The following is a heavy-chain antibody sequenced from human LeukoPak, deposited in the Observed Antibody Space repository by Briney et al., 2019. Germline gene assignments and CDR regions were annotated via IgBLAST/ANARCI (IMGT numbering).Heavy chain of an antibody. CDR3: AKGGRDTSKYYFDY. CDR1: GFTFSNSG. CDR2: VWFGESSQ. Sequence: GRSLRLSCAASGFTFSNSGMHWVRQAPGKGLEWVAGVWFGESSQSYADSVKGRFTISRDNSKNTEWLEMNSLRVEDTAVYYCAKGGRDTSKYYFDYWGQGTQVTVSS. J-gene: IGHJ4*02. V-gene: IGHV3-30*18. D-gene: IGHD1-26*01.